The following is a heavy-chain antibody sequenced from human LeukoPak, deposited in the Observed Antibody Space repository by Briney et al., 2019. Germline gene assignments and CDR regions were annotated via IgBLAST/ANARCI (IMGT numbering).Heavy chain of an antibody. V-gene: IGHV1-24*01. CDR1: GYTLTELS. CDR2: FDPEDGET. J-gene: IGHJ4*02. Sequence: EASVKVSCKVSGYTLTELSMHWVRQAPGKGLEWMGGFDPEDGETIYAQKFQGRVTITADESTSTAYMELSSLRSEDTAVYYCAREDNYYDSSGYWVYWGQGTLVTVSS. D-gene: IGHD3-22*01. CDR3: AREDNYYDSSGYWVY.